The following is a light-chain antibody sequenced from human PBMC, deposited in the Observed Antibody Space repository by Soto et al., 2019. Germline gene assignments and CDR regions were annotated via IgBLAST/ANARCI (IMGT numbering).Light chain of an antibody. Sequence: EIVMTQSPATLSVSPGERAILSCRASQSVSSNLAWYQQKPGQAPRLLICGASTRATGIPARFSGSGSGTEFTLTISSLQSEDFAVYYCQQYNNWPLLTFGGGTKVEIK. CDR2: GAS. CDR1: QSVSSN. V-gene: IGKV3-15*01. J-gene: IGKJ4*01. CDR3: QQYNNWPLLT.